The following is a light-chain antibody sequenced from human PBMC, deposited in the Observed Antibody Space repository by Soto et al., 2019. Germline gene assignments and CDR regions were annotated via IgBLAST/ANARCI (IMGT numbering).Light chain of an antibody. Sequence: DVQVTQSPSSLSASVGDRVTITCRASQDISTNLNWYQQKPGQAPQRLIYGASTLQGGVPPRFGGSGSGTEFTLTITSLQPEDFATYFCLQHHDDPYTFGQGTKVDVK. CDR3: LQHHDDPYT. CDR2: GAS. V-gene: IGKV1-17*01. CDR1: QDISTN. J-gene: IGKJ2*01.